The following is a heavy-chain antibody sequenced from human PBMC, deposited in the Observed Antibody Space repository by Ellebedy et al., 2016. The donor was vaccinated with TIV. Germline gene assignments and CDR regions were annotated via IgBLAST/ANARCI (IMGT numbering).Heavy chain of an antibody. Sequence: ASVNVSCKASGYTFTSYFMYWVRQAPGQGLEWMGLINPSGSGTNYAQMFQGRVTMTRDTSTSKVYMELSSLRSEDTAVYYFARGDKYYYESSGYYYTYWGQGTLVTVSS. CDR2: INPSGSGT. D-gene: IGHD3-22*01. CDR3: ARGDKYYYESSGYYYTY. J-gene: IGHJ4*02. V-gene: IGHV1-46*01. CDR1: GYTFTSYF.